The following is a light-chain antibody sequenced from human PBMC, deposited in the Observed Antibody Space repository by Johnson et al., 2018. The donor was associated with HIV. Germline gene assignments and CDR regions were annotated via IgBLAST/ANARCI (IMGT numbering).Light chain of an antibody. CDR3: GTWDSSLSAYV. CDR1: SSNIGNNY. Sequence: QSVLTQPPSVSAAPGQKVTISCSGSSSNIGNNYVSCSQQLPGQAPNLLIYAINNRPSGFPDRSPGSKPGPPAPLGFTGLQPGDEADYYCGTWDSSLSAYVFGTGTKVTVL. CDR2: AIN. J-gene: IGLJ1*01. V-gene: IGLV1-51*01.